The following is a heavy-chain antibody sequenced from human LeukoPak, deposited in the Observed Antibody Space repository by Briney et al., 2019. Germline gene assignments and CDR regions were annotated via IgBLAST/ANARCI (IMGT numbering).Heavy chain of an antibody. J-gene: IGHJ4*02. Sequence: GASVKVSCKASGYTFTSYDINWVRQATGQGLEWMGWMNPNSGNTGYAQKFQGRVTMTRNTSISTAYMELSSLRSEDTAVYYCASVIAAAGTGYYFDYWGQGTLVTVSS. CDR3: ASVIAAAGTGYYFDY. V-gene: IGHV1-8*01. CDR2: MNPNSGNT. CDR1: GYTFTSYD. D-gene: IGHD6-13*01.